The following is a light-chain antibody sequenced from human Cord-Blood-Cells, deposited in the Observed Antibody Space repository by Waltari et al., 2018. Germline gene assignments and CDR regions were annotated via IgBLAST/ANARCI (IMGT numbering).Light chain of an antibody. CDR1: QSISSW. CDR2: KAS. V-gene: IGKV1-5*03. J-gene: IGKJ5*01. CDR3: QQYNSYSIT. Sequence: DIQMTQSPSTLSAVVGDRITITCRASQSISSWLAWYHQKPGKAPKLLIYKASSLDSGVPSRFSGSGSGTEFTLTISSLQPDDFATYYCQQYNSYSITFGQGTRLEIK.